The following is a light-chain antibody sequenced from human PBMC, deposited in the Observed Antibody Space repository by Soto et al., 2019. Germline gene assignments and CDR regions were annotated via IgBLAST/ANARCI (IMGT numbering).Light chain of an antibody. Sequence: QSVLTQPPSASGTPGQTVIISCSGSRSDIGSNSVNWYQHLPGTAPKLLIYNNNQRPSGVPDRLSGSKSGTSASLAISGLQSEDEADYYCAAWDDSLTGPVFGTGTKLTVL. CDR1: RSDIGSNS. CDR2: NNN. J-gene: IGLJ1*01. CDR3: AAWDDSLTGPV. V-gene: IGLV1-44*01.